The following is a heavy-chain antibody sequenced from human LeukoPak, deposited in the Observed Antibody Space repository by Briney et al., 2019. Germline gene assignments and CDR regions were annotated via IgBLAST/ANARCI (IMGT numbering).Heavy chain of an antibody. J-gene: IGHJ4*02. CDR1: GYSFTSYW. V-gene: IGHV5-51*01. CDR2: IYPGGSDT. CDR3: ARRYAVTINWDPFDY. D-gene: IGHD1-1*01. Sequence: AESLKISCKGSGYSFTSYWIGWVRQMPGKGLEWMGIIYPGGSDTRYSPSFQGQVTISADQSISTAYLQWSSLNVSATAMYYCARRYAVTINWDPFDYWGQGTLVTVSS.